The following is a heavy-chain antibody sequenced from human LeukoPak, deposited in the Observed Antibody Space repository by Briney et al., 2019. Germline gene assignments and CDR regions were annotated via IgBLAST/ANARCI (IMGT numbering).Heavy chain of an antibody. CDR1: GGSISSYY. D-gene: IGHD5-18*01. Sequence: SEALSHTCTVSGGSISSYYWSWIRQPAGKGLEWIGRIYTSGSTNYNPSLKSRVTMSVDTSKNQFSLKLSSVTAADTAVYYCAREIRGYSYGFLRVSWFDPWGQGTLVTVSS. J-gene: IGHJ5*02. CDR2: IYTSGST. V-gene: IGHV4-4*07. CDR3: AREIRGYSYGFLRVSWFDP.